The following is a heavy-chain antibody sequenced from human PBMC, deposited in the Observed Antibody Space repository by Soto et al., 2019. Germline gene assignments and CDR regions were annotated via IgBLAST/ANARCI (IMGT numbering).Heavy chain of an antibody. CDR1: GGSISSYY. Sequence: QVQLQESGPGLVKPSETLSLTCTVSGGSISSYYWSWIRQPPGKGLEWIGYIYYSGSTNHIPSLRSRVTMSVDTCKNQCSLKLSSVTAADTAVYYCARSAAAGTSYFDYWGQGTLVTVSS. V-gene: IGHV4-59*01. CDR3: ARSAAAGTSYFDY. CDR2: IYYSGST. D-gene: IGHD6-13*01. J-gene: IGHJ4*02.